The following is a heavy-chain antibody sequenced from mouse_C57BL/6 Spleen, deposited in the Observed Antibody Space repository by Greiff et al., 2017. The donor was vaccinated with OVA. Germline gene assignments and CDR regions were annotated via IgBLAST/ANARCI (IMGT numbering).Heavy chain of an antibody. CDR2: ISSGSSTI. Sequence: EVKLVESGGGLVKPGGSLKLSCAASGFTFSDYGMHWVRQAPEKGLEWVAYISSGSSTIYYADTVKGRFTISRDNAKNTLFLQMTSLRSEDTAMYYCARRDGYFFMDYWGQGTSVTVSS. CDR1: GFTFSDYG. D-gene: IGHD2-3*01. J-gene: IGHJ4*01. V-gene: IGHV5-17*01. CDR3: ARRDGYFFMDY.